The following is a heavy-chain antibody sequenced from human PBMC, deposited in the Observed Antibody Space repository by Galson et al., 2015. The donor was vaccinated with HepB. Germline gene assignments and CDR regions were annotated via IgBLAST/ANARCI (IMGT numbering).Heavy chain of an antibody. V-gene: IGHV3-23*01. J-gene: IGHJ4*02. CDR1: GFTFSSYA. Sequence: SLRLSCAASGFTFSSYAMSWVRQAPGKGLEWVSAISGSGGSTYYADSVKGRFTISRDNAKNSLYLQMNSLRAEDTAVYYCARDGYRKPYYFDYWGQGTLVTVSS. CDR3: ARDGYRKPYYFDY. CDR2: ISGSGGST. D-gene: IGHD5-24*01.